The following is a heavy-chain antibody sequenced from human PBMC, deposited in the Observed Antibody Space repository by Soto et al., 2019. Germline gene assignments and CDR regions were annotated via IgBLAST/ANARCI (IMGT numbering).Heavy chain of an antibody. D-gene: IGHD2-2*01. J-gene: IGHJ1*01. CDR3: GRGGDAHKMGRH. Sequence: QVQLQESGPGLVKPSETLSLICSVSDDSLSSTSYYWSWIRQPPGKGLEWIGFVHFSGSIHYNASLKSRATISVDTSRKQISLKMTSLTAAGTAVYFCGRGGDAHKMGRHWGQGTLVTVSS. CDR1: DDSLSSTSYY. CDR2: VHFSGSI. V-gene: IGHV4-61*01.